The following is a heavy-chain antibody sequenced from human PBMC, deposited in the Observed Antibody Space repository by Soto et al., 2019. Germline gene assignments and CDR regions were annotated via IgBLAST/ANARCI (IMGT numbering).Heavy chain of an antibody. V-gene: IGHV4-31*03. CDR2: IYYSGST. J-gene: IGHJ4*02. D-gene: IGHD6-13*01. CDR3: AREWRQQLVDY. CDR1: GGSFSSGAYY. Sequence: QLQLQESGPGLVKPSQTLSLTCTVSGGSFSSGAYYWSWIRQHPGKGLEWIGYIYYSGSTYYNPSLKSRVTISVDTPKNQFSLKLSSVTAADTAVYFCAREWRQQLVDYWGQGTLVTVSS.